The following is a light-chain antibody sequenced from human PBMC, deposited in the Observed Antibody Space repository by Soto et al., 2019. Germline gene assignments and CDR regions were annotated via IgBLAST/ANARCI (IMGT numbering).Light chain of an antibody. V-gene: IGKV1-27*01. CDR1: QGIDNY. CDR2: AAS. CDR3: QNYNSAPWT. Sequence: DIQMTQSPSSLSASVGDRVTITCRASQGIDNYLAWYQQKPGKVPQLLIYAASNLQSGVPSRFSGSGSGTEFTLTVSSLKQEDGATYYCQNYNSAPWTFGQGTKVEIK. J-gene: IGKJ1*01.